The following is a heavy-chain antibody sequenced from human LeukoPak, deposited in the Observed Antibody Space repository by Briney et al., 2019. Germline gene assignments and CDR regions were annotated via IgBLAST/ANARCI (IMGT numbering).Heavy chain of an antibody. CDR2: MNPNSGNT. J-gene: IGHJ4*02. D-gene: IGHD6-13*01. Sequence: ASVKVSCKASGFTFTNYDINWVRQATGHGLEWMGWMNPNSGNTGYAQKFQGRVTVTRNTSITTAYMELSSLRSEDTAVYYCARGRSTHSSSPDYWGQGTLVTVSS. CDR1: GFTFTNYD. V-gene: IGHV1-8*01. CDR3: ARGRSTHSSSPDY.